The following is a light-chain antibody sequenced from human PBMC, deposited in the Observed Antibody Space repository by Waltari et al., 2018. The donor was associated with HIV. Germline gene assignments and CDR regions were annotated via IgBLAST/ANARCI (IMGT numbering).Light chain of an antibody. CDR3: QQRANWPLT. CDR2: TAS. J-gene: IGKJ4*01. V-gene: IGKV3-11*01. Sequence: EIVMTQSPATLSVSPGERATLSCRASQTVSSDLGWYQQKPGQAPRLLIYTASSRATGIPARFSGSGSGTDFTLTISSLEPEDFAVYYCQQRANWPLTFGGGTRVEIK. CDR1: QTVSSD.